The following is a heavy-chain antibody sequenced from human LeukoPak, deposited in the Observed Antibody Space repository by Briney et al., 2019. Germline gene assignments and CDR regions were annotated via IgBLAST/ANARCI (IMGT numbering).Heavy chain of an antibody. CDR2: FFLKGST. V-gene: IGHV4-38-2*02. J-gene: IGHJ4*02. D-gene: IGHD2-2*01. Sequence: PSETLSLTCTVSGYSITSAYYWGWIRQPPGKGLEWIGSFFLKGSTYYNPSLKSRVTISVDTSKNQFSLTLSSVTAADTAVYYCARVARCTSRFDVDYWGQGTLVTVSS. CDR1: GYSITSAYY. CDR3: ARVARCTSRFDVDY.